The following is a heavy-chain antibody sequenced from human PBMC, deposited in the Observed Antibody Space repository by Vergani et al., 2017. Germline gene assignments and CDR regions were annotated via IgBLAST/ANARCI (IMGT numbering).Heavy chain of an antibody. CDR3: ARLSSSVGYYSYYMDV. Sequence: QVQLQESGPGLVKPSETLSLTCTVSGGSISSYYWSWIRQPPGKGLEWIGYIYYSGSTYYNPSLKSRVTISVDTSKNQFSLKLSSVTAADTAVYYCARLSSSVGYYSYYMDVWGKGTTVTVSS. V-gene: IGHV4-59*08. D-gene: IGHD1-26*01. CDR2: IYYSGST. J-gene: IGHJ6*03. CDR1: GGSISSYY.